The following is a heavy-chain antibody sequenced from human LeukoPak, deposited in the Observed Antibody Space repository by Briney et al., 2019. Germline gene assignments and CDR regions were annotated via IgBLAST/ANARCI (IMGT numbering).Heavy chain of an antibody. D-gene: IGHD6-19*01. CDR1: GGSISSSSYY. CDR2: IYYSGST. V-gene: IGHV4-39*01. CDR3: ARLHSSGWYSHDY. J-gene: IGHJ4*02. Sequence: PSETLSLTCTVSGGSISSSSYYWGWIRQPPRKGLEWIGSIYYSGSTYYNPSLKSRVTISVDTSKNQFSLKLSSVTAADTAVYYCARLHSSGWYSHDYWGQGTLVTVSS.